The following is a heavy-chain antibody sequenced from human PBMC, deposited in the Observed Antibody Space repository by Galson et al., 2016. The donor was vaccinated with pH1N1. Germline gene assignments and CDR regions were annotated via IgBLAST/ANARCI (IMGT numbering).Heavy chain of an antibody. CDR2: IIAIFRTA. CDR1: GGIFSSHA. Sequence: SVKVSCKAFGGIFSSHAISWVRQAPGQGLEWMGGIIAIFRTANYAQKFQGRVTITADESMNTVYMELSSLGSDDTAMYYCARGPGYHLSNNWLDPWGQGTLLTVSS. J-gene: IGHJ5*02. CDR3: ARGPGYHLSNNWLDP. V-gene: IGHV1-69*13. D-gene: IGHD5-12*01.